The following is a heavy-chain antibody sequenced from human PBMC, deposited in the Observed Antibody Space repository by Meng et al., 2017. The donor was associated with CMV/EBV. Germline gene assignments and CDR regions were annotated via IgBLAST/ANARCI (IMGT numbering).Heavy chain of an antibody. CDR1: GYTFTGYY. CDR3: AIEKGVAGKDYYYGMDV. V-gene: IGHV1-2*02. CDR2: INPNSGGT. Sequence: ASVKVSCKASGYTFTGYYMHWVRQAPGQGLEWMGWINPNSGGTNYAQKSQGRVTMTRDTSISTAYMELSRLRSDDTAVYYCAIEKGVAGKDYYYGMDVWGQGTTVTVSS. J-gene: IGHJ6*02. D-gene: IGHD6-19*01.